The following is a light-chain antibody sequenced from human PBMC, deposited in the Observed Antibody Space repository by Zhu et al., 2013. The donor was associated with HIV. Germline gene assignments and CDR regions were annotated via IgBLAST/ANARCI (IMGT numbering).Light chain of an antibody. V-gene: IGKV3-20*01. Sequence: EIVLTQSPGTLYLSPGERATLSCRASQRVSSSSLAWYQQKPDQPPRLLIYGVSSRATGIPARFSGSGSGTDSTLTISSLESEDFAVYYCQQYNNWPPLTFGGGTRVEIK. CDR2: GVS. CDR3: QQYNNWPPLT. J-gene: IGKJ4*01. CDR1: QRVSSSS.